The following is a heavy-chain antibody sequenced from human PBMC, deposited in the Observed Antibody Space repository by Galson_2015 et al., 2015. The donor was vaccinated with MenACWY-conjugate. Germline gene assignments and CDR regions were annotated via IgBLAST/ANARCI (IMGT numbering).Heavy chain of an antibody. Sequence: SLRLSCAVSGLTFRNYWMTWVRQAPGKGLEWVASIKKDGGEKHYVDSVKGRFTISRDNTKNSMYLEMNSLRAEDTAVYYCARGHYGMDGWGQGTTVTASS. V-gene: IGHV3-7*03. CDR1: GLTFRNYW. CDR2: IKKDGGEK. CDR3: ARGHYGMDG. J-gene: IGHJ6*02.